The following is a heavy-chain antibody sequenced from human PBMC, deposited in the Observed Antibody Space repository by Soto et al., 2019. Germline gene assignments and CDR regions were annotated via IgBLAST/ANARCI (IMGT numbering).Heavy chain of an antibody. J-gene: IGHJ4*02. D-gene: IGHD2-15*01. CDR2: VSYSGST. Sequence: QLQLQGSGPGLVKPSETLSLTCTVSGGSIGSSTYYWAWIRQSPGRGLEWIGSVSYSGSTYYNPSLRSRVTISVDTSENQFSLKMRAVTAADTSLYYCTRSWYGGKRVFDHWGPGTLVTVTS. CDR3: TRSWYGGKRVFDH. V-gene: IGHV4-39*01. CDR1: GGSIGSSTYY.